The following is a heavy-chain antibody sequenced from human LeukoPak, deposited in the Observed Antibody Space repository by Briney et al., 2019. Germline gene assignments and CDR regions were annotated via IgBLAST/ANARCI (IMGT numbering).Heavy chain of an antibody. J-gene: IGHJ4*02. CDR3: ARGLTMVRGVIYY. CDR2: MNPNSGNT. Sequence: ASVKVSCKASGGTFSSYAISWVRQATGQGLEWMGWMNPNSGNTGYAQKFQGRVTMTRNTSISTAYMELSSLRSEDTAVYYCARGLTMVRGVIYYWGQGTLVTVSS. V-gene: IGHV1-8*02. D-gene: IGHD3-10*01. CDR1: GGTFSSYA.